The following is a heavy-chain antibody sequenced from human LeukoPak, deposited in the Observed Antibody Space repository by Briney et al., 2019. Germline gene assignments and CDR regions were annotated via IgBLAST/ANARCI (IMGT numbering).Heavy chain of an antibody. V-gene: IGHV4-38-2*02. CDR2: IYHSGST. Sequence: PSETLSLTCTVSGYSISSVYYWGWIRQPPREGLEWIGSIYHSGSTYYNPSLKSRVTISVDTSKNQFSLKLSSVTAADTAVYYCARSPSYYYYYYMDVWGKGTTVTVSS. CDR3: ARSPSYYYYYYMDV. CDR1: GYSISSVYY. J-gene: IGHJ6*03.